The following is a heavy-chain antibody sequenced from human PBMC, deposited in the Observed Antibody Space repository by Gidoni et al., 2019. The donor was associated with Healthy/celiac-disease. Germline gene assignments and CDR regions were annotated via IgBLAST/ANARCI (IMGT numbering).Heavy chain of an antibody. J-gene: IGHJ4*02. D-gene: IGHD3-3*01. CDR2: IKSKTDGGTT. V-gene: IGHV3-15*01. CDR1: GFTFSNAW. Sequence: EVQLVESGGGLVKPGGSLRLSCAASGFTFSNAWMSWVRQAPGKGLECVGRIKSKTDGGTTDYAAPVKGRFTISRDDSKNTLYLQMNSQKTEDTAVYYCTTDSREWLCTTPVDYWGQGTLVTVSS. CDR3: TTDSREWLCTTPVDY.